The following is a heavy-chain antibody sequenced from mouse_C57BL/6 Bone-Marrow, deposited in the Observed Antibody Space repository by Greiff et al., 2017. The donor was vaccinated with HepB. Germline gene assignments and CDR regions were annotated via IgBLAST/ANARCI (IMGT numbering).Heavy chain of an antibody. Sequence: DVKLVESGAELVRPGASVKLSCTASGFNIKDDYMHWVKQRPEQGLEWIGWIDPENGDTEYASKFQGKATITADTSSNTAYLQLSSLTSEDTAVYYCTTYYYGAYWGQGTLVTVSA. D-gene: IGHD1-1*01. J-gene: IGHJ3*01. CDR3: TTYYYGAY. CDR2: IDPENGDT. V-gene: IGHV14-4*01. CDR1: GFNIKDDY.